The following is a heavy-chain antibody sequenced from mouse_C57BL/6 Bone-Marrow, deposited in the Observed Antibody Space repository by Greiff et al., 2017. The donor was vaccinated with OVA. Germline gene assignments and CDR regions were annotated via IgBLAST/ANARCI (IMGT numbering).Heavy chain of an antibody. CDR1: GYAFSSSW. Sequence: QVQLQQSGPELVKPGASVKISCKASGYAFSSSWMNWVKQRPGKGLEWIGRIYPGDGDTNYNGKFKGKATLTADKSSSTAYMQLSSLTSEDSAVYFCARSRDYEGGWFAYWGQGTLVTVSA. J-gene: IGHJ3*01. CDR2: IYPGDGDT. V-gene: IGHV1-82*01. D-gene: IGHD2-4*01. CDR3: ARSRDYEGGWFAY.